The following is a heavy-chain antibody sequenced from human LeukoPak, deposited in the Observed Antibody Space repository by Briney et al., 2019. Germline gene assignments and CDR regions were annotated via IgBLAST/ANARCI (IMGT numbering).Heavy chain of an antibody. CDR1: GFTFSSYA. V-gene: IGHV3-64*01. Sequence: GGSLRLSCAASGFTFSSYAMHWVRQPPGKGLEYVSAISSNGGRTYYANSVKGRFTISRDNSKNTLYLQMGSLRAEDMAVYYCAVGDFWSGFSFDYWGQGTLVTVSS. D-gene: IGHD3-3*01. CDR2: ISSNGGRT. J-gene: IGHJ4*02. CDR3: AVGDFWSGFSFDY.